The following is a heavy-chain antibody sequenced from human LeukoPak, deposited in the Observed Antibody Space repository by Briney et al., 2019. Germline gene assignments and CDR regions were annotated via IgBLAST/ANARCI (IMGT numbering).Heavy chain of an antibody. CDR1: GYSISTGYY. CDR2: FYHGGST. Sequence: SETLSLTCTVSGYSISTGYYWDWIRPPPGEGLEWIGTFYHGGSTYYNPSLKSRVTISLDTSRNQFSLKLNSVTAADTAVYYCAKSNGYGLIDIWGQGTMVTVSS. J-gene: IGHJ3*02. CDR3: AKSNGYGLIDI. V-gene: IGHV4-38-2*02. D-gene: IGHD3-22*01.